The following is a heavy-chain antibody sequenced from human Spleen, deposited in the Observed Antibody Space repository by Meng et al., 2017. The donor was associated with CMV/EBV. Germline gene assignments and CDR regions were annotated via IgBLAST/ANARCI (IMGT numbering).Heavy chain of an antibody. V-gene: IGHV4-59*01. Sequence: SETLSLTCTVSTGSISTSYWSWIRQPPGKGLEWIGSIYHSGRTNYNPSLKSRVSISVDTSKNHFSLKLYSVTAADTAVYYCARDVAATYYFDYWGQGTLVTVSS. CDR3: ARDVAATYYFDY. J-gene: IGHJ4*02. CDR2: IYHSGRT. D-gene: IGHD6-13*01. CDR1: TGSISTSY.